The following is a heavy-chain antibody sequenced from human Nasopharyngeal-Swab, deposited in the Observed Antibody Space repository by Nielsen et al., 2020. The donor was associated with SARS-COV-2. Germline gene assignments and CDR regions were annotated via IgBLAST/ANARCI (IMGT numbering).Heavy chain of an antibody. CDR3: ARPRLPAGGHEAADY. CDR2: TSGSGNTK. J-gene: IGHJ4*02. D-gene: IGHD6-13*01. Sequence: GGSLRLSCAASGSTFSDYYMSWIRQAPGKGLEWISFTSGSGNTKYYADSVKGRFTISRDNAKNSLYLQMNGLRADDTAVYYCARPRLPAGGHEAADYWGQGTLVTVSS. CDR1: GSTFSDYY. V-gene: IGHV3-11*04.